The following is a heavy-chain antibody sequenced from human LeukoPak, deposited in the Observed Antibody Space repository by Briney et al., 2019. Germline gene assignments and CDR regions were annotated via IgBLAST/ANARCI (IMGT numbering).Heavy chain of an antibody. V-gene: IGHV4-59*01. CDR3: ARLLGPLDYVWGSSRSK. D-gene: IGHD3-16*02. J-gene: IGHJ4*02. Sequence: PSETLSLTCTVSGGSISSYYWSWIRQPPGKGLEWIGYIYYSGSTNYNPSLKSRVTISVDTSKNQFSLKLSSVTAADTAVYYCARLLGPLDYVWGSSRSKWGQGTLVTVSS. CDR2: IYYSGST. CDR1: GGSISSYY.